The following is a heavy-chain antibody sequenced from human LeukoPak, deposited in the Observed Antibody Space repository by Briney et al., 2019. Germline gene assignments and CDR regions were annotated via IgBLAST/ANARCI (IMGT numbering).Heavy chain of an antibody. D-gene: IGHD1-26*01. CDR1: GASVSSASY. CDR3: ARSRAFNSGAFDP. V-gene: IGHV4-61*01. J-gene: IGHJ5*02. Sequence: SETLSLTCTVSGASVSSASYWTWIRQPPGKGVEWIAHIYNGVNTNYNPSLKSRVTISVDTSKNQFSLRLNSVTAADTAVCYCARSRAFNSGAFDPWGQGSLVTVSS. CDR2: IYNGVNT.